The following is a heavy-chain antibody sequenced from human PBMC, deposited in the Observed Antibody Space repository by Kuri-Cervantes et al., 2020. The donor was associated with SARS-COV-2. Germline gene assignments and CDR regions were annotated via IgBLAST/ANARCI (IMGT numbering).Heavy chain of an antibody. CDR1: GFTFSSYG. CDR2: ISYDGSNK. Sequence: GESLKISCAASGFTFSSYGMHWVRQAPGKGLEWVAVISYDGSNKYYADSVKGRFTISRDNSKNTLYLQMNSLRAEDTAVYYCAKEYSGSWGYGYWGQGTLVTVPS. V-gene: IGHV3-30*18. J-gene: IGHJ4*02. CDR3: AKEYSGSWGYGY. D-gene: IGHD1-26*01.